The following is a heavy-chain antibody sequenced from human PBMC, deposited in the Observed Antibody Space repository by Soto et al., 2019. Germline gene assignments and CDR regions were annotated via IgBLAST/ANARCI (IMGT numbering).Heavy chain of an antibody. CDR1: GGSISSYY. J-gene: IGHJ6*02. D-gene: IGHD6-19*01. V-gene: IGHV4-59*04. Sequence: SETLSLTCTVSGGSISSYYWSWIRQPPGKALEWIGHTYHSGNPYYNPSLKSRVIISVDTSKNQFSLKLSSVTAADTAVYYRARPTRQWLGLRYYYGMDVWGQGTTVTVSS. CDR3: ARPTRQWLGLRYYYGMDV. CDR2: TYHSGNP.